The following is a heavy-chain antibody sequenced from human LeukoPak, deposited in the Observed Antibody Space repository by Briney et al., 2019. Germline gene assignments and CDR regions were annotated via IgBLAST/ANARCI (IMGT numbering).Heavy chain of an antibody. CDR1: GFTFSSYG. CDR2: ISYDGSNK. D-gene: IGHD6-13*01. Sequence: PGRSLRLSCAASGFTFSSYGMHWVRQAPGKGLEWVAVISYDGSNKYYADSVKGRFTISRDNSKNTLYLQMNSLRAEDTVVYYCAKDVRGRSSSWYYFDYWGQGTLVTVSS. CDR3: AKDVRGRSSSWYYFDY. V-gene: IGHV3-30*18. J-gene: IGHJ4*02.